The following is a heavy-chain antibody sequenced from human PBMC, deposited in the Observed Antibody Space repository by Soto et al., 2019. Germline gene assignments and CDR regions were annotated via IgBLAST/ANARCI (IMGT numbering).Heavy chain of an antibody. J-gene: IGHJ1*01. CDR2: IYSDGST. CDR3: AKEGSGATVTTSGYFQH. Sequence: EVQLVESGGGLIQPGGSLRLSCAASGFTVSSNYMSWVRQAPGKGLEWVSVIYSDGSTYYDDSVKGRFTISRDNSKNTLYIPMNRLRVEDTAVYYCAKEGSGATVTTSGYFQHWGQGTLVTVSS. CDR1: GFTVSSNY. V-gene: IGHV3-53*01. D-gene: IGHD4-17*01.